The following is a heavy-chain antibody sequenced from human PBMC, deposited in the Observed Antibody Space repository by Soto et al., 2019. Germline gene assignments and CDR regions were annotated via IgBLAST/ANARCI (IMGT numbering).Heavy chain of an antibody. J-gene: IGHJ3*02. CDR2: IYYSGST. CDR3: ARRNDVFAFDI. Sequence: SETLSLTCAVSGYSISSSNWWGWIRQPPGKGLEWIGYIYYSGSTYYNPSLKSRVTMSVDTSKNQFSLKLSSVTAVDTAVYYCARRNDVFAFDIWGQGTMVTVSS. V-gene: IGHV4-28*01. CDR1: GYSISSSNW. D-gene: IGHD1-1*01.